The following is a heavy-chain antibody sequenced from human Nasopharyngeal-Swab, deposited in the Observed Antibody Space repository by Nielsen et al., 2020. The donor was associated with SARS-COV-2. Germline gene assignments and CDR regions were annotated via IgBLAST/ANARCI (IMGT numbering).Heavy chain of an antibody. J-gene: IGHJ4*02. Sequence: LSLTCAASGFTFSSYWMHWVRQAPGKGLVWVSRINSDGSSTSYADSVKGRFTISRDNAKNTLYLQMNSLRAEDTAVYYCASIRGYFDYWGQGTLVTVSS. V-gene: IGHV3-74*01. CDR1: GFTFSSYW. D-gene: IGHD3-22*01. CDR2: INSDGSST. CDR3: ASIRGYFDY.